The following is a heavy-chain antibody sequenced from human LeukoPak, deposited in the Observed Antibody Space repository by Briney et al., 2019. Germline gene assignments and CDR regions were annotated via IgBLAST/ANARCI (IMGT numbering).Heavy chain of an antibody. V-gene: IGHV4-61*02. Sequence: PSQTLSLTCTVSGGSISSGSYYWSWIRQPAGKGLEWIGRIYTSGSTNYNPSLKSRVTISVDTSKNQFSLKLSSVTAADTAVYYWARESVFCSGGSCYSNYYYYYYMDVWCKGTTVSVSS. CDR2: IYTSGST. CDR3: ARESVFCSGGSCYSNYYYYYYMDV. CDR1: GGSISSGSYY. J-gene: IGHJ6*03. D-gene: IGHD2-15*01.